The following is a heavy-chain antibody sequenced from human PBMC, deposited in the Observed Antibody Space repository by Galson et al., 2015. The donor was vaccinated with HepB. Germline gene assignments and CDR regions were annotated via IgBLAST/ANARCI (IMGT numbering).Heavy chain of an antibody. J-gene: IGHJ4*02. CDR2: VYYTGST. CDR1: GASISSSSYY. CDR3: ARDRIGSNSGSYLFGF. D-gene: IGHD3-10*01. Sequence: TLSLTCTVSGASISSSSYYWGWIRQPPGKGLEWIGSVYYTGSTYYNPSLKSRVTISVDTSKNQFSLNLNSVTAADTAVYYCARDRIGSNSGSYLFGFWGQGTLVTVSS. V-gene: IGHV4-39*07.